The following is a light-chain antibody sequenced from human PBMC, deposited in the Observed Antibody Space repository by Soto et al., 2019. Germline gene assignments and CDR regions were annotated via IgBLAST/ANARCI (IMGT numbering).Light chain of an antibody. CDR2: HAS. CDR3: QQYDDLPFT. J-gene: IGKJ3*01. V-gene: IGKV1-33*01. Sequence: DIQMTQSPSSLSASVGDRVTITCQASQDITNYLSWYQQKPGKAPELLIYHASNLETGVPSRFSGSGSGTDFTFTISSLQPEDTATYYCQQYDDLPFTFGPGTKVDIK. CDR1: QDITNY.